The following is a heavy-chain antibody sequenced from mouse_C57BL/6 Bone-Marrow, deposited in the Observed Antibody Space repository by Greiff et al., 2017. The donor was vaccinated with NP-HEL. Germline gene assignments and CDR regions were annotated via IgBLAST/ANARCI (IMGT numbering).Heavy chain of an antibody. CDR2: IYPRSGNT. CDR3: ARDLLGFAY. V-gene: IGHV1-81*01. Sequence: VQLKQSGAELARPGASVKLSCKASGYTFTSYGISWVKQRTGQGLEWIGEIYPRSGNTYYNEKFKGKATLTADKSSSTAYMELRSLTSEDSAVYFCARDLLGFAYWGQGTLVTVSA. J-gene: IGHJ3*01. D-gene: IGHD2-10*01. CDR1: GYTFTSYG.